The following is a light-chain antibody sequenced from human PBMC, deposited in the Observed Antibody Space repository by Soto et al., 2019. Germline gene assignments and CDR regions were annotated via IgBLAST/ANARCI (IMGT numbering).Light chain of an antibody. J-gene: IGKJ2*01. CDR1: QSVSSSY. CDR3: QQLDT. Sequence: EIVLTQSPGTLSLSPGERATISCRASQSVSSSYLAWYQQKPGQAPRLLIYGASSRATGIPDRFSGSGSRTDFTLTISRLEPEDFAVYYCQQLDTFGQGTKLEIK. CDR2: GAS. V-gene: IGKV3-20*01.